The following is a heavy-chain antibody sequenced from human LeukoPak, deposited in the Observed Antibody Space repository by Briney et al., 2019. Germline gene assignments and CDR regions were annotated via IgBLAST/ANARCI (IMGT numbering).Heavy chain of an antibody. D-gene: IGHD5-18*01. CDR2: IYYSRST. V-gene: IGHV4-59*01. CDR1: GGSISSYY. CDR3: AGADVNTAMVYFDY. Sequence: PSETLSLTCTVSGGSISSYYWSWLRQPPGKGLEWIGHIYYSRSTNYNPSLKSRVTITVTTSKNHFTLKRSYIPAAAAAFYSSAGADVNTAMVYFDYWGQGTLVTVSS. J-gene: IGHJ4*02.